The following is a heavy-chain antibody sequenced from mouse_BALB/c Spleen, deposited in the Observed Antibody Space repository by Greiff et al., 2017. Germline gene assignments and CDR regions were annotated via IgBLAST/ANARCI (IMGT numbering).Heavy chain of an antibody. Sequence: VKLVESGPSLVQPSQSLSITCTVSGFSLTSYGVHWVRQSPGKGLEWLGVIWRGGSTDYNAAFMSRLSITKDNSKSQVFFKMNSLQADDTAIYYCAKNDGNYRYYAMDYWGQGTSVTVSS. CDR3: AKNDGNYRYYAMDY. J-gene: IGHJ4*01. CDR2: IWRGGST. CDR1: GFSLTSYG. D-gene: IGHD2-1*01. V-gene: IGHV2-5-1*01.